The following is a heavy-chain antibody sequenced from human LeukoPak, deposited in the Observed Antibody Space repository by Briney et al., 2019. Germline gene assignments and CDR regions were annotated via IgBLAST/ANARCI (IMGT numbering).Heavy chain of an antibody. V-gene: IGHV1-69*05. CDR2: IIPIFGTA. J-gene: IGHJ6*03. CDR3: ASGKYYDFWSGYKPNYYYYYMDV. Sequence: SVKVSCKASGGTFSSYAISWVRQAPGQGLEWMGGIIPIFGTANYAQKFQGRVTITTDESTSTAYMELSSLRSVDTAVYYCASGKYYDFWSGYKPNYYYYYMDVWGKGTTVTVSS. CDR1: GGTFSSYA. D-gene: IGHD3-3*01.